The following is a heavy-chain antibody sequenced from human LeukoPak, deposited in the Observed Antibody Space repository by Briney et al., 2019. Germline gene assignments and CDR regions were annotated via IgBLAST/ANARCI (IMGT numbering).Heavy chain of an antibody. CDR1: GGSFSGYY. V-gene: IGHV4-34*01. CDR3: ARGRGYCSSTSCYTSYYYYYMDV. J-gene: IGHJ6*03. D-gene: IGHD2-2*02. Sequence: PSETLSLTCAVYGGSFSGYYWSWIRQPPGKGLEWIGEINHSGSTNYNPSFKSRVTISVDTSKNQFSLKLSSVTAPDTAVYYCARGRGYCSSTSCYTSYYYYYMDVWGKGTTVTVSS. CDR2: INHSGST.